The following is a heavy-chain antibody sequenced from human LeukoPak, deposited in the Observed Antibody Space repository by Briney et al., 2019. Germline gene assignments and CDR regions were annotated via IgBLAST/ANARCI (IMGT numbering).Heavy chain of an antibody. CDR3: ARDHRARPGVDIVLMV. D-gene: IGHD2-8*01. CDR1: GGSISSGGYY. J-gene: IGHJ4*02. CDR2: IYYSGGT. V-gene: IGHV4-31*03. Sequence: SETLSLTCTVSGGSISSGGYYWSWIRQHPGKGLEWIGYIYYSGGTYYNPSLKSRVTISVDTSKNQFSLKLSSVTAADTAVYYCARDHRARPGVDIVLMVWGQGTLVTVSS.